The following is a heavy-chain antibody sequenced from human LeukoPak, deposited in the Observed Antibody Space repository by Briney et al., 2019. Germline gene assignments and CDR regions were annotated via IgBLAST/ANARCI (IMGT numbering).Heavy chain of an antibody. CDR3: AGGGTTMITSDY. CDR1: GGSISSYY. J-gene: IGHJ4*02. CDR2: IYYSGST. V-gene: IGHV4-59*01. D-gene: IGHD5-18*01. Sequence: SETLSLTCTVSGGSISSYYWSWIRQPPGKGLGWIGYIYYSGSTNYNPSLKSRVTISVDTSKNQFSLKLSSVTAADTAVYYCAGGGTTMITSDYWGQGTLVTVSS.